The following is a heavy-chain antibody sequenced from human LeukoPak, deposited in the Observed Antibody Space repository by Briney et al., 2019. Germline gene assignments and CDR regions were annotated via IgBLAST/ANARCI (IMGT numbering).Heavy chain of an antibody. V-gene: IGHV3-7*03. CDR3: AKTSETLERTIAVGHDY. CDR1: GFTFSTYW. Sequence: PGGSLRLSCVASGFTFSTYWMNWVRQAPGKGLERVGTISPDGSGKYYVDSVKGRVTISRDNAKTSLYLQINSLRADDTAVYYCAKTSETLERTIAVGHDYWGQGTLVTVSS. J-gene: IGHJ4*02. CDR2: ISPDGSGK. D-gene: IGHD6-19*01.